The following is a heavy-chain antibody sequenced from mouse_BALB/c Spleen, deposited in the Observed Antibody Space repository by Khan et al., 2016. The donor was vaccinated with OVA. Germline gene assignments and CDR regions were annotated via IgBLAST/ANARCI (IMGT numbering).Heavy chain of an antibody. Sequence: EVQRVESGGGLVRPGGSLKLSCAASGFSFSSYSMSWVRQTPEKRLEWVATISSGGSYTYYPDSVKGRFTISRDNAKNTQNLQVNSLRSEDTAMYYGTGHRGYYGSSPYFDYWGQGTTLTVSS. J-gene: IGHJ2*01. CDR3: TGHRGYYGSSPYFDY. D-gene: IGHD1-1*01. CDR1: GFSFSSYS. V-gene: IGHV5-9-3*01. CDR2: ISSGGSYT.